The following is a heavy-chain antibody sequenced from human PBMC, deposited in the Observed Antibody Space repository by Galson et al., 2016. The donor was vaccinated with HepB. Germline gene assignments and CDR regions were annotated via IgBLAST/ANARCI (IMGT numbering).Heavy chain of an antibody. CDR1: GYTFTSYG. D-gene: IGHD2-8*01. Sequence: SVKVSCKASGYTFTSYGISRVRLAPGQGLEWMGWISGYNGNTNYARKFQGRVTLTTNTSTSTAYMELRSLRSDDTAVYYCARDIVLMVFSADYYYYGMDVWGQGTTVTVSS. V-gene: IGHV1-18*01. J-gene: IGHJ6*02. CDR2: ISGYNGNT. CDR3: ARDIVLMVFSADYYYYGMDV.